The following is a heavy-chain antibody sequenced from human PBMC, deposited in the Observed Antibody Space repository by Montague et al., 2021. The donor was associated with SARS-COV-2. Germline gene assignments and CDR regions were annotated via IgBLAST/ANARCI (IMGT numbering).Heavy chain of an antibody. CDR2: GCYSCSS. Sequence: SETLSLTCTVSGGSISSHYWSWSRQPPGKGLELVGNGCYSCSSNYNPSLKSQSTITIYTATNQFSLKLSSGTAADTAAYYCARGGLGYSDSSVGLVPKNAFDIWGQGTMVTVSS. V-gene: IGHV4-59*11. J-gene: IGHJ3*02. CDR1: GGSISSHY. CDR3: ARGGLGYSDSSVGLVPKNAFDI. D-gene: IGHD3-22*01.